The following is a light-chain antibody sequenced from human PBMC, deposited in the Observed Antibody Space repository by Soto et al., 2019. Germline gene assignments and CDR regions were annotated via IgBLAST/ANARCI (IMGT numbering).Light chain of an antibody. Sequence: DIQMTHSPSSLSASVGDRVTITCQASQNINTYLNWYQQKPGKAPKLLIYDASNLETGVPSRFSGSGSGTDFTFTISSLQPEDIATYYCQQYDNLPLTFGGGTKVDIK. CDR2: DAS. CDR3: QQYDNLPLT. CDR1: QNINTY. J-gene: IGKJ4*01. V-gene: IGKV1-33*01.